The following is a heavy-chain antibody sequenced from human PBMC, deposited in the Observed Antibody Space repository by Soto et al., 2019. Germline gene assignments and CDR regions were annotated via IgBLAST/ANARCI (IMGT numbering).Heavy chain of an antibody. CDR2: IKEDGSQQ. CDR3: ARDVSGGQGALGY. CDR1: GFTFSTYW. Sequence: EVHLVESGGDLVQTGGSLRLSCAASGFTFSTYWMTWVRQAPGKGLEWVANIKEDGSQQFYMESVKGRFSISRDNANNSLYLQMHYLRGDDTAVYYCARDVSGGQGALGYWGQGTQVTVSS. V-gene: IGHV3-7*04. D-gene: IGHD7-27*01. J-gene: IGHJ4*02.